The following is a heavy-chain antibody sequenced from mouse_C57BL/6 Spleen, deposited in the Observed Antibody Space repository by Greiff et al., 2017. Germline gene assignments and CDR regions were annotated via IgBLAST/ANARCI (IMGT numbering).Heavy chain of an antibody. J-gene: IGHJ3*01. D-gene: IGHD2-4*01. Sequence: VQLQQSGAELVRPGASVTLSCKASGYTFTDYEMHWVKQTPVHGLEWIGAIDPETGGTAYTQKFKGKAILTADKSSSTAYMELRSLTSEDYAVYYYTRSCDYDPFAYWGQGTLVTVSA. CDR3: TRSCDYDPFAY. V-gene: IGHV1-15*01. CDR2: IDPETGGT. CDR1: GYTFTDYE.